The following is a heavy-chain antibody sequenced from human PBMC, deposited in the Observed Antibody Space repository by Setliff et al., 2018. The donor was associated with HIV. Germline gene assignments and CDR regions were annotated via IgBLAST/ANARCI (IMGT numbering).Heavy chain of an antibody. CDR2: IKQDGSEK. CDR1: GFTFSSYW. D-gene: IGHD2-2*01. V-gene: IGHV3-7*03. CDR3: VKALSGPPPDCSSPNCYICKWFDP. J-gene: IGHJ5*02. Sequence: GGSLRLSCAASGFTFSSYWMSWVRQAPGKGLEWVANIKQDGSEKFYMDSVKGRFIISRDNAKNSSYLHVNNLRVEDTAVYYCVKALSGPPPDCSSPNCYICKWFDPWGQGTLVTVSS.